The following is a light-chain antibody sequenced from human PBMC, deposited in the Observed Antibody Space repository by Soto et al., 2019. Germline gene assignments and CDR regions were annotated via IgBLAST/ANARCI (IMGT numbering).Light chain of an antibody. CDR1: SSNIGSST. Sequence: QSVLTQPPSASGTPGQRVTISCSGSSSNIGSSTVNWYQHLPGTAPKLLIYSNNARSSGVPDRFSGSKSGTSASLAISGLQSGDEADYYCAAWDDSLNGVEFGGGTQLTVL. J-gene: IGLJ2*01. V-gene: IGLV1-44*01. CDR3: AAWDDSLNGVE. CDR2: SNN.